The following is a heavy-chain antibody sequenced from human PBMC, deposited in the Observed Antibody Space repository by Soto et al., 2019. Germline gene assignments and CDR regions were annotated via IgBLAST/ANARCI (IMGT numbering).Heavy chain of an antibody. CDR1: GYTFSMSG. CDR2: ISGYNGKT. Sequence: QVQLVQSGAEVKKPGASVKVSCKSSGYTFSMSGISWVRQAPGQGLEGMGWISGYNGKTNYEQKFQDRVTMTTDTSTNMAYMELRSLRSDDTAVYYCAREGPRPYYYYGMDVWGQGTTVTVSS. J-gene: IGHJ6*02. V-gene: IGHV1-18*01. CDR3: AREGPRPYYYYGMDV.